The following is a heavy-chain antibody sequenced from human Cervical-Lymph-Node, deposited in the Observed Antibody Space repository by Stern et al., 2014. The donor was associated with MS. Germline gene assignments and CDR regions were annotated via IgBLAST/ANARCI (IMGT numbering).Heavy chain of an antibody. Sequence: QDQLVQSGAEVKKPGASVHVSCKASGYAFTKYAIHWVRQAPGQRLQWMGWIYGGNGNTKYSQTFQGRVTFTQDTSATTVYMEVRSLRSDDTAVYYCARATHYDPQPRDFYYGMDVWGQGTTVIVSS. CDR3: ARATHYDPQPRDFYYGMDV. J-gene: IGHJ6*02. D-gene: IGHD3-16*01. CDR1: GYAFTKYA. CDR2: IYGGNGNT. V-gene: IGHV1-3*01.